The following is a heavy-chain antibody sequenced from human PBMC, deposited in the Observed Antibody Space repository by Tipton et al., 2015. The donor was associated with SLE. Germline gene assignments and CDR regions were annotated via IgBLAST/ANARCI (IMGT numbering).Heavy chain of an antibody. D-gene: IGHD1-14*01. V-gene: IGHV1-2*02. CDR3: AREENQFEAAFHI. Sequence: QVQLVQSGAEVKKPGASVKVSCKTSGYTFSGYYMHWVRQAPGQGLEWMGWINPKSGGTNYAQKFQGRVTMTSDTSITTAYMEVRRLRSEDTAVYYCAREENQFEAAFHIWGQGTMVTVSS. J-gene: IGHJ3*02. CDR2: INPKSGGT. CDR1: GYTFSGYY.